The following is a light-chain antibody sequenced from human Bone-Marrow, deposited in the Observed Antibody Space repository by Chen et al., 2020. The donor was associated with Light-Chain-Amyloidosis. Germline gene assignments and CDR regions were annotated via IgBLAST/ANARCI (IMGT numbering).Light chain of an antibody. Sequence: SYVLTQPSSVSVAPGQTATIACGGNNIGATSVHWYQQPPGQAPLRVVYYDSHRPSGIPERLSGSNSGNTATLTISRVEAGDEADYYCQVWDRSSDRPVFGGGTKLTVL. J-gene: IGLJ3*02. CDR1: NIGATS. V-gene: IGLV3-21*02. CDR2: YDS. CDR3: QVWDRSSDRPV.